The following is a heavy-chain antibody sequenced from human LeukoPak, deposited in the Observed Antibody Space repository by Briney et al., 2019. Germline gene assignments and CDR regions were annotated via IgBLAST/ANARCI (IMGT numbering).Heavy chain of an antibody. CDR3: ARRKSQLLRFLEWPLDY. V-gene: IGHV4-31*03. D-gene: IGHD3-3*01. CDR2: IYYSGST. CDR1: GGSISSGAYY. J-gene: IGHJ4*02. Sequence: PSETLSLTRTVSGGSISSGAYYWSWIRQHPGKGLEWIGYIYYSGSTYYSPSLKSRVTISVDTSKNQFSLKLSSVTAADTAAYYCARRKSQLLRFLEWPLDYWGQGTLVTVSS.